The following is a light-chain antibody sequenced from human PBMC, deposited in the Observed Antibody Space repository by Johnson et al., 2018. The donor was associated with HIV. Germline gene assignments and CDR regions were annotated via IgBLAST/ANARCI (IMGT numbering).Light chain of an antibody. CDR3: GTWDSSLRVGV. Sequence: QSVLTQPPSVSAAPGQKVTISCSGSSYNNGNNYVSWYQQLPGTAPKLLIYDNNKRPSGIPDRFSGSKSGTSATLGITGLQTGDEADYYCGTWDSSLRVGVFGTGTKVTVL. J-gene: IGLJ1*01. V-gene: IGLV1-51*01. CDR1: SYNNGNNY. CDR2: DNN.